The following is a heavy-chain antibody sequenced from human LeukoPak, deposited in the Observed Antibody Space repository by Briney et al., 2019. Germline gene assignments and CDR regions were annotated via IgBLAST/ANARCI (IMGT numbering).Heavy chain of an antibody. CDR1: GFTSSSYA. V-gene: IGHV3-30-3*01. D-gene: IGHD3-10*01. CDR3: ARDGSMVRGVKFDY. CDR2: ISYDGSNK. J-gene: IGHJ4*02. Sequence: PGGSLRLSCAASGFTSSSYAMHWVRQAPGKGLEWVAVISYDGSNKYYADSVKGRFTISRDNSKNTLYLQMNSLRAEDTAVYYCARDGSMVRGVKFDYWGQGTLVTVSS.